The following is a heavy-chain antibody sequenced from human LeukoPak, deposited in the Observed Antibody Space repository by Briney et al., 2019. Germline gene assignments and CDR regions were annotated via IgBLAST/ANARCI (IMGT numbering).Heavy chain of an antibody. CDR2: ISTSSRYI. Sequence: PGGSLRLSCAGSGFTFSRFSMNWVRQAPGKGLEWVSSISTSSRYIYYADSVKGRFTISRDNAKTSLYLEMNSLRVEDTAIYYCFGLVPATPQHFQSYMDVWGKGTTVTVSS. CDR1: GFTFSRFS. D-gene: IGHD2-21*02. J-gene: IGHJ6*03. V-gene: IGHV3-21*01. CDR3: FGLVPATPQHFQSYMDV.